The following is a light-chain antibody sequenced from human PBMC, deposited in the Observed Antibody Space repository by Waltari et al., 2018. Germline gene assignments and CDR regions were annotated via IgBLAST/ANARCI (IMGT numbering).Light chain of an antibody. CDR1: QTVLYSSNNKNY. CDR3: QQYYTSPYT. J-gene: IGKJ2*01. CDR2: WAS. V-gene: IGKV4-1*01. Sequence: DIVMTQSPDSLAVSLGERATINCKSSQTVLYSSNNKNYLAWYPQKPGQPPKLVIYWASTRESGVPDRFSASVSGTDFNFTISSLQAEDVAVYYCQQYYTSPYTFAQGTKLEI.